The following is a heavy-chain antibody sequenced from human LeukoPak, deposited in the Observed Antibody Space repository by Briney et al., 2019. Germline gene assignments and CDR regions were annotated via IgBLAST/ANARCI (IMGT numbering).Heavy chain of an antibody. CDR1: GASISTSAYY. CDR3: AKSDGYGLIDY. J-gene: IGHJ4*02. V-gene: IGHV4-39*01. Sequence: SETLSLTCTVSGASISTSAYYWGWIRQPPGKGLDWIGNIYYSGSTYYNPSLKSRVTISVDSSKYQFSLRLSSVTTADTAVYYCAKSDGYGLIDYWGQGTLVTVSS. D-gene: IGHD5-24*01. CDR2: IYYSGST.